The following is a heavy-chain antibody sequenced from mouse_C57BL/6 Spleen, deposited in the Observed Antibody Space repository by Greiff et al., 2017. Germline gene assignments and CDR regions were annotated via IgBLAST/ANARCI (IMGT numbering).Heavy chain of an antibody. CDR1: GYAFTNYL. CDR2: INPGSGGT. J-gene: IGHJ2*01. CDR3: ARRFFDY. Sequence: VQLQQPGAELVRPGTSVKVSCKASGYAFTNYLIEWVKQRPGQGLEWIGVINPGSGGTNYNEKFKGKATLTADKSSSTAYMQLSSLTSEDSAVYFGARRFFDYWGQGTTLTVSS. V-gene: IGHV1-54*01.